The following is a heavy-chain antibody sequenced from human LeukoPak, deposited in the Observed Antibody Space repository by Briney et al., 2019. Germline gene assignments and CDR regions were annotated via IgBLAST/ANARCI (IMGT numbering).Heavy chain of an antibody. CDR1: GYTFTSYG. CDR2: ISAYNGNT. J-gene: IGHJ3*02. D-gene: IGHD6-19*01. V-gene: IGHV1-18*01. Sequence: GASVEVSCKASGYTFTSYGISWVRQAPGQGLEWMGWISAYNGNTNYAQKLQGRVTITADESTSTAYMERSSLRSEDTAVYYCARIIAVAGREGAFDIWGQGTMVTVSS. CDR3: ARIIAVAGREGAFDI.